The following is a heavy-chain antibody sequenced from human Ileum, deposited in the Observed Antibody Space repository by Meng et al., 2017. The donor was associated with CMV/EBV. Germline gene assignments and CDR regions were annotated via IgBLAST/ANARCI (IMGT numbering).Heavy chain of an antibody. CDR2: IYYRGTT. D-gene: IGHD4-11*01. Sequence: ARALAPSWEPPSRTVIVTGGGIGSSSYDCVWIRTLQGKRLEWIGSIYYRGTTYSNPSLKSRVTMSIDTSTNQFSLNLRSVTAADTDVYYCLRDKDNNYLLDWFDPWGQGTLVTVSS. CDR1: GGGIGSSSYD. CDR3: LRDKDNNYLLDWFDP. V-gene: IGHV4-39*07. J-gene: IGHJ5*02.